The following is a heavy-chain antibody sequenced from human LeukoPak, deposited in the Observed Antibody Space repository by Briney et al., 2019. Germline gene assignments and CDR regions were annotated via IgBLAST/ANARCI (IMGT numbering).Heavy chain of an antibody. CDR1: GYTFTSYG. D-gene: IGHD2-2*01. Sequence: ASVKVSCKDSGYTFTSYGISWVRQAPGQGLEWMGWISAYNGNTYYAQKLQGRVTMTTDTSTSTAYMELRSLRSDDTAVYYCARDGDYCSSTSCSFFDYWGQGTLVTVSS. CDR2: ISAYNGNT. CDR3: ARDGDYCSSTSCSFFDY. V-gene: IGHV1-18*01. J-gene: IGHJ4*02.